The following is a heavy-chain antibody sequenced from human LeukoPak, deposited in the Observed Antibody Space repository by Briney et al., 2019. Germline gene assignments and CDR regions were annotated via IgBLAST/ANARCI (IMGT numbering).Heavy chain of an antibody. CDR1: GGSMSSYY. CDR3: ARARSSGFGEYYYGMDV. D-gene: IGHD6-19*01. Sequence: SETLSLTCTVSGGSMSSYYWSWIRQPPGKGLEWIGYIYYSGNTNYNPSLKSRVTISVDTSKNQFSLKMRSVTAADTAVYYCARARSSGFGEYYYGMDVWGQGTTVTVSS. CDR2: IYYSGNT. J-gene: IGHJ6*02. V-gene: IGHV4-59*13.